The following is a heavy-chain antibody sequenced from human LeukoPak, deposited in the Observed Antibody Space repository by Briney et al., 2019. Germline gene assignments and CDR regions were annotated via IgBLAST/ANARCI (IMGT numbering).Heavy chain of an antibody. CDR1: GYTFTGYY. CDR2: INPNSGGT. J-gene: IGHJ4*02. CDR3: ARVSYASYCSGGSCYPETIDY. Sequence: GSSVKVSCKASGYTFTGYYMHWVRQAPGQGLEWMGWINPNSGGTNYAQKFQGRVTMTRDTSISTAYMELSRLRSDDTAVYYCARVSYASYCSGGSCYPETIDYWGQGTLVTVSS. D-gene: IGHD2-15*01. V-gene: IGHV1-2*02.